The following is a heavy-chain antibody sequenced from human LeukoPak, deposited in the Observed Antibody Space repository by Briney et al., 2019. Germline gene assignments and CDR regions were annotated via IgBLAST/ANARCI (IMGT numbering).Heavy chain of an antibody. CDR2: FIPIFGTA. V-gene: IGHV1-69*05. Sequence: SVKVSCKVSGGTFSSYAISWVRQAPGQGLEWMGGFIPIFGTANYAQKFQGRVTITTDESTSTAYMELSSRRSEDTAVYYCASRFCTYYYDSSGCGGLDYWGQGTLVTVSS. D-gene: IGHD3-22*01. CDR3: ASRFCTYYYDSSGCGGLDY. J-gene: IGHJ4*02. CDR1: GGTFSSYA.